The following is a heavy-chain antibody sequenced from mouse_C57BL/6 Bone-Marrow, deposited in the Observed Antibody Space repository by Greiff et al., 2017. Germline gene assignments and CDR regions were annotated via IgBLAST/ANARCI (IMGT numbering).Heavy chain of an antibody. Sequence: QVHVKQPGAELVKPGASVKMSCKASGYTFTSYWITWVKQRPGQGLEWIGDIYPGSGSTTYNEKFKSKATLTVDTSSSTAYMQLSSLTSEDSAVYYCATRYYSFDYWGQGTTLTGSS. CDR1: GYTFTSYW. CDR2: IYPGSGST. CDR3: ATRYYSFDY. V-gene: IGHV1-55*01. D-gene: IGHD2-1*01. J-gene: IGHJ2*01.